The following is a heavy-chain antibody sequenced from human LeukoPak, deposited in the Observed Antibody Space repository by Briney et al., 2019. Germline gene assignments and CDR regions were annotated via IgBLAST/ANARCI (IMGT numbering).Heavy chain of an antibody. D-gene: IGHD5-18*01. CDR3: ARPLTANTVMVRFVY. J-gene: IGHJ4*02. Sequence: SETLSLTCTVSGGSISVSSYYWGWIRQPPGKGLEWIASISYGGNTYYNPSLKSRVTISVDTSKNQFSLKLSSVTAADTAVYYCARPLTANTVMVRFVYWGQGTLVTVSS. CDR2: ISYGGNT. V-gene: IGHV4-39*01. CDR1: GGSISVSSYY.